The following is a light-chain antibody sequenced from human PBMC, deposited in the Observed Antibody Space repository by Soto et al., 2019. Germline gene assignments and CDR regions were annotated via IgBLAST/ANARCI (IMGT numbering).Light chain of an antibody. V-gene: IGLV1-47*02. Sequence: QLVLTQPPSASGTPGQRVTISCSGSSSNIGSNYVYWYQQLPGTAPKLLIYSNNQRPSGVPDRFSGSKSGTSASLAISGLRSEDEDDYYCAAWDDSLSGRVFGGGTKLTVL. J-gene: IGLJ3*02. CDR2: SNN. CDR1: SSNIGSNY. CDR3: AAWDDSLSGRV.